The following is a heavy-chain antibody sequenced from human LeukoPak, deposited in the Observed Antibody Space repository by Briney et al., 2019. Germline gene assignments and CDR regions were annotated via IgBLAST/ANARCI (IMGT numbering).Heavy chain of an antibody. D-gene: IGHD3-10*01. V-gene: IGHV1-46*01. CDR2: INPSGGST. Sequence: GASVKVSCKASGYTFTSYYMHWVRQAPGQGLEWMGIINPSGGSTSYAQKFQGRVTMTRDTSTSTVYMELSSLRSEDTAVYYCARAVDTMVRGVYLDYWGQGTLVTVSS. J-gene: IGHJ4*02. CDR1: GYTFTSYY. CDR3: ARAVDTMVRGVYLDY.